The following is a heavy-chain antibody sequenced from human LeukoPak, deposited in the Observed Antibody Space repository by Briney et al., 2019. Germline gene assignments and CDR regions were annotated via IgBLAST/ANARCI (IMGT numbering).Heavy chain of an antibody. V-gene: IGHV3-53*01. CDR2: IYSGGST. CDR1: GFTVSSNY. CDR3: AKEAGRWIQLWFYFDY. D-gene: IGHD5-18*01. J-gene: IGHJ4*02. Sequence: PGGSLRLSCAASGFTVSSNYMSWVRQAPGKGLEWVSVIYSGGSTYYADSVKGRFTISRDNSKNTLYLQMNSLRAEDTAVYYCAKEAGRWIQLWFYFDYWGQGTLVTVSS.